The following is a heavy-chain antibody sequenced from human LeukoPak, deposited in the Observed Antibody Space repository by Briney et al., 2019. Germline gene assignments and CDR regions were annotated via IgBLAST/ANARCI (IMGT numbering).Heavy chain of an antibody. J-gene: IGHJ4*02. CDR1: GFTFDDYG. CDR3: ARGASYYDYARYYFDY. CDR2: INWNGGST. V-gene: IGHV3-20*04. D-gene: IGHD3-16*01. Sequence: GGSLRLSCAASGFTFDDYGMSWVRQAPGKGLEWVSGINWNGGSTAYADSVKGRFTISRDNAKNSLYLQMNSLRAEDTAVYYCARGASYYDYARYYFDYWGQGTLVTVSS.